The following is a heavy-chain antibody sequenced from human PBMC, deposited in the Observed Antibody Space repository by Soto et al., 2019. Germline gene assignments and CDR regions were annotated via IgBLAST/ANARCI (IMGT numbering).Heavy chain of an antibody. D-gene: IGHD6-6*01. CDR1: GGTFINCI. CDR2: IIPMFGKA. CDR3: VRRGPHWDSIALRRPDVLDV. V-gene: IGHV1-69*01. Sequence: QVQLVQSGAEVKKPGSSVKISCKASGGTFINCIFSWVRQAPGQGLEWMGGIIPMFGKANYAQKFQDRVTITADESTSTAYMELNSLRSEYTAVYYCVRRGPHWDSIALRRPDVLDVWGQGTMVTGSS. J-gene: IGHJ3*01.